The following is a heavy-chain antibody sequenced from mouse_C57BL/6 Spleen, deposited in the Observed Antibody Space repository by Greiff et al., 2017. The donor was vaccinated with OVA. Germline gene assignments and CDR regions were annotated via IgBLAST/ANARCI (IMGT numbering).Heavy chain of an antibody. V-gene: IGHV2-5*01. CDR3: AKEDYYSNYNAMDY. D-gene: IGHD2-5*01. Sequence: VQLQQSGPGLVQPSQSLSITCTVSGFSLTSYGVHWVRQSPGKGLEWLGVIWRGGSTDYNAAFMSRLSITKDNSKSQVFFKMNSLQAVDTAIYYCAKEDYYSNYNAMDYWGQGTSVTVSS. CDR2: IWRGGST. CDR1: GFSLTSYG. J-gene: IGHJ4*01.